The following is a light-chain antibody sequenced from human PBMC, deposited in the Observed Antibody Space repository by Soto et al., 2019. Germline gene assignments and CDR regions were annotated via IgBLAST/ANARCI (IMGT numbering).Light chain of an antibody. CDR1: SSNIGNND. V-gene: IGLV1-51*02. CDR2: ENS. Sequence: VLTQPPSVSAASGQKVPIPCSGNSSNIGNNDVSWYQQLPGKAPKLLIYENSQRPSGIPDRFSGPKSGTSATLGITGLQTGDEDDYYCGTWDSSLIALFGTGTKVTV. J-gene: IGLJ1*01. CDR3: GTWDSSLIAL.